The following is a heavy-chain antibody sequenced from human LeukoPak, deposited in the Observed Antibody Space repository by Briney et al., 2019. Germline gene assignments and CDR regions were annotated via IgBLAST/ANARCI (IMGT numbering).Heavy chain of an antibody. CDR2: IRYDGSNK. CDR3: AKRGPGSPQSGKYYFDY. J-gene: IGHJ4*02. Sequence: PERSLRLSCAASGFTFNNYGMHWVRQAPGKGLEWVAFIRYDGSNKYYADSVKGRFTISRDNSKNTLYLQMNSLRAEDTAVYYCAKRGPGSPQSGKYYFDYWGQGTLVTVSS. CDR1: GFTFNNYG. D-gene: IGHD3-10*01. V-gene: IGHV3-30*02.